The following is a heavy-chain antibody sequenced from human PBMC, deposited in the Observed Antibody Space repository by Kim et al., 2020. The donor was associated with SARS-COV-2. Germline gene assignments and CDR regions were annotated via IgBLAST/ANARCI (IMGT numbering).Heavy chain of an antibody. CDR1: GYTFTSYA. V-gene: IGHV1-3*01. CDR3: ARGLYSSGWSPEYY. CDR2: INAGNGNT. J-gene: IGHJ4*02. D-gene: IGHD6-19*01. Sequence: ASVKVSCMASGYTFTSYAMHWVRQAPGQRLEWMGWINAGNGNTKYSQKFQGRVTITRDTSASTAYMELSSLRSEDTAVYYCARGLYSSGWSPEYYWGQGTLVTVSS.